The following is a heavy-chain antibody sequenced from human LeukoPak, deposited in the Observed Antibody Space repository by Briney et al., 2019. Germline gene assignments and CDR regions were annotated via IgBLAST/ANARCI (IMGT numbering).Heavy chain of an antibody. V-gene: IGHV1-69*13. CDR1: GGTFSSYA. CDR2: IIPIFGTA. D-gene: IGHD3-9*01. CDR3: ARAPYDILTGYSLNWFDP. Sequence: SVNVSCKASGGTFSSYAISWVRQAPGQGLEWMGGIIPIFGTANYAQKFQGRVTITADESTSTAYMELRSLSSADTAVYFCARAPYDILTGYSLNWFDPWGQGTLVTVSS. J-gene: IGHJ5*02.